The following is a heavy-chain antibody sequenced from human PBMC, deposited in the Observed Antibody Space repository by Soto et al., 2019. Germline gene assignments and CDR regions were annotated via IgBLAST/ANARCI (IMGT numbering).Heavy chain of an antibody. D-gene: IGHD6-13*01. Sequence: ASVKVSCKASGYTFTGYYMHWVRQAPGQGLEWMGWINPNSGGTNYAQKFQGWVTMTRDTSISTAYMELSRLRSDDTAVYHCARDAGYSSSWRRPYYYYYYMDVWGKGTTVTVSS. J-gene: IGHJ6*03. CDR2: INPNSGGT. V-gene: IGHV1-2*04. CDR1: GYTFTGYY. CDR3: ARDAGYSSSWRRPYYYYYYMDV.